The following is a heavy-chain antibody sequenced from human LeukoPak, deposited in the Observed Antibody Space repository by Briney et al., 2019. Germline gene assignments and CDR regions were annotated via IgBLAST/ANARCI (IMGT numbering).Heavy chain of an antibody. CDR3: ARAPLEYSSSFSLYYFHY. CDR2: IKQDGSEK. CDR1: GFTFSTYW. D-gene: IGHD6-6*01. J-gene: IGHJ4*02. V-gene: IGHV3-7*01. Sequence: GGSLRLSCAASGFTFSTYWMSWVRQAPGKGLEWVANIKQDGSEKYYVDSVKGRFTISRDNAKNSLYLQMNSLRAEDTAVYYRARAPLEYSSSFSLYYFHYWSQGTLVTVSS.